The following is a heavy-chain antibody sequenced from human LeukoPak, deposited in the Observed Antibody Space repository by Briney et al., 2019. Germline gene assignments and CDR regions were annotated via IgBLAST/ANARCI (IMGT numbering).Heavy chain of an antibody. Sequence: ASVKVSCKASGGTFSSYAISWVRQAPGQGLEWMGWISAYNGNTNYAQKLQGRVTMTTDTSTSTAYMELRGLRSDDTAVYYCASGTPYSSSSMGYWGQGTLVTVAS. CDR3: ASGTPYSSSSMGY. D-gene: IGHD6-6*01. J-gene: IGHJ4*02. V-gene: IGHV1-18*01. CDR2: ISAYNGNT. CDR1: GGTFSSYA.